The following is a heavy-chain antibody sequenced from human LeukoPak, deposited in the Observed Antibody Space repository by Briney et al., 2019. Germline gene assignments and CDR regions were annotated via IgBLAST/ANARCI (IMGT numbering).Heavy chain of an antibody. CDR3: AREDVVLVDAVRYYYYGMDV. CDR2: INPSCGSA. J-gene: IGHJ6*02. Sequence: ASVKVSCKASGYNFISYYMHWVRQAPGQGLEWMGIINPSCGSASYAQKFQDRVTMTTDTSTSTVYMELSSLKSEDTAVYYCAREDVVLVDAVRYYYYGMDVWGQGTTVTVSS. CDR1: GYNFISYY. D-gene: IGHD2-8*01. V-gene: IGHV1-46*01.